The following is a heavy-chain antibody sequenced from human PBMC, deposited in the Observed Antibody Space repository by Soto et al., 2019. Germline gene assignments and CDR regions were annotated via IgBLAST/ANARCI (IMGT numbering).Heavy chain of an antibody. D-gene: IGHD6-19*01. CDR1: GFTFSTYG. Sequence: PGGSLRLSCVASGFTFSTYGIHWVRQAPGKGLEWAGVISSDGETKYYADSVKGRFTISRDNSKNTMYLQMASLRPEDTAVYYCAKEVEVAGDLDYWGHGTLVTVSS. J-gene: IGHJ4*01. V-gene: IGHV3-30*18. CDR2: ISSDGETK. CDR3: AKEVEVAGDLDY.